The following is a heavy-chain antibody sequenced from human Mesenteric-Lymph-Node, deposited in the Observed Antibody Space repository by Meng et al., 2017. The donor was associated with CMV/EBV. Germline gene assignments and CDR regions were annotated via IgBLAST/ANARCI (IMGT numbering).Heavy chain of an antibody. V-gene: IGHV4-34*01. CDR3: ARAGARRRFDY. J-gene: IGHJ4*02. CDR1: GGSSSGYY. D-gene: IGHD6-6*01. Sequence: SETLSLTCAVYGGSSSGYYWSWIRQLPGKGLEWIGEINHSGSTNYNPSLKSRVTISVDTSKNQFSLRLSSVTAADTAVYYCARAGARRRFDYWGQGTLVTVSS. CDR2: INHSGST.